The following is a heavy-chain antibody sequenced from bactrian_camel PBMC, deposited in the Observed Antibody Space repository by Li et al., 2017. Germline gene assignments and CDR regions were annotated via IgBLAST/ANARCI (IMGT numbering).Heavy chain of an antibody. D-gene: IGHD3*01. CDR1: TGTFRSTC. J-gene: IGHJ4*01. CDR2: TDKDGTK. V-gene: IGHV3S53*01. Sequence: QVQLVESGGGSVQAGGSLRLSCAASTGTFRSTCMGWFRQIPGQEREGVATTDKDGTKKYADSVKGRFTISKDSAENTLLLQMTTLKPEDSGLYYCAIDVCPLWVGHAVPVYTYEGQGTQVTVS.